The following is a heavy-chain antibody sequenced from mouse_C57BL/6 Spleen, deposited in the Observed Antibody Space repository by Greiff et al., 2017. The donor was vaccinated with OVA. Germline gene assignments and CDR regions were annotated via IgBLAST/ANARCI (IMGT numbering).Heavy chain of an antibody. Sequence: EVKVVESGGGLVKPGGSLKLSCAASGFTFSSYAMSWVRQTPEKRLEWVATISDGGSYTYYPDNVKGRFTISRDNAKNNLYLQMSHLKSEDTAMYYCAREGIDYGNYVWFAYWGQGTLVTVSA. J-gene: IGHJ3*01. V-gene: IGHV5-4*01. CDR3: AREGIDYGNYVWFAY. CDR1: GFTFSSYA. CDR2: ISDGGSYT. D-gene: IGHD2-1*01.